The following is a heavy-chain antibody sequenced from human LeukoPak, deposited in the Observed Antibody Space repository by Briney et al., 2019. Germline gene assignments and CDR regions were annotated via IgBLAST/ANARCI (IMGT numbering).Heavy chain of an antibody. CDR3: ARDSYNYGSGSLDY. D-gene: IGHD5-18*01. CDR2: VSHDGIT. J-gene: IGHJ4*02. Sequence: PSETLSLTCTVSGGSINSALYYWAWIRQTPEQQLEWIGSVSHDGITKYGPSLGGRVSLSADTSKNAFFMEVNSVTAADSAIYYCARDSYNYGSGSLDYWGRGTLVTVSS. CDR1: GGSINSALYY. V-gene: IGHV4-39*02.